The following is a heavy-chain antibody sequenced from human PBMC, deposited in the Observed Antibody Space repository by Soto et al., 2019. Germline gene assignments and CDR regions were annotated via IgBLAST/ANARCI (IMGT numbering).Heavy chain of an antibody. CDR1: GFTFSSYS. D-gene: IGHD3-3*01. CDR3: AREEIFGVVIMSY. V-gene: IGHV3-21*01. Sequence: EVQLVESGGGLVKPGGSLRLSCAASGFTFSSYSMNWVRQAPGKGLEWVSSISSSSSYIYYADSVKGRFTISRDNAKNSLYLQMNSLRAEDTAVYYCAREEIFGVVIMSYWGQGTLVTVSS. CDR2: ISSSSSYI. J-gene: IGHJ4*02.